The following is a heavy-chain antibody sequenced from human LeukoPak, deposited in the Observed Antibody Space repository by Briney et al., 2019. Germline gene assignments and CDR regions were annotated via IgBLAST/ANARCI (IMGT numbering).Heavy chain of an antibody. D-gene: IGHD3-10*01. CDR3: ARHSSGSYYTY. CDR2: IKQDGSDK. J-gene: IGHJ4*02. V-gene: IGHV3-7*01. Sequence: GSLRLSCSASGFTFTDYYMSWIRQAPGKGLEWVAHIKQDGSDKYYVDSVKGRFTISRDNAKNSLYLQMNSLRADDTAMYYCARHSSGSYYTYWGQGTLVTVSS. CDR1: GFTFTDYY.